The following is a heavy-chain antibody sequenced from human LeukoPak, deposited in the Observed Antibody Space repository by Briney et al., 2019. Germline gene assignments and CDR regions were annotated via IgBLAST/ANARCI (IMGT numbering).Heavy chain of an antibody. V-gene: IGHV4-59*12. Sequence: SETLSLTCTVSGGSISGYYWSWIRQPPGKGLEWIAYIYYTGSTNYNPSLKSRVTISLDTSKNQFSLKLSSVTAADTAVYYCARGRLTMIVVAADYGMDVWGQGTTVTVSS. CDR3: ARGRLTMIVVAADYGMDV. J-gene: IGHJ6*02. D-gene: IGHD3-22*01. CDR1: GGSISGYY. CDR2: IYYTGST.